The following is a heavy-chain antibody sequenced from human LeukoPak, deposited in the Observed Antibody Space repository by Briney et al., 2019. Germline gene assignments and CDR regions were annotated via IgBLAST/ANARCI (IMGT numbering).Heavy chain of an antibody. CDR1: GGTFSSYA. Sequence: SVKVSCKASGGTFSSYAIRWVRQAPGQGLEWMGRIIPILGIANYAQKFQGRVTITADKSTSTAYMELSSLRSEDTAVYYCARPLSRLRSYYYDSSGPLDVWGQGTTVTVSS. V-gene: IGHV1-69*04. CDR3: ARPLSRLRSYYYDSSGPLDV. CDR2: IIPILGIA. D-gene: IGHD3-22*01. J-gene: IGHJ6*02.